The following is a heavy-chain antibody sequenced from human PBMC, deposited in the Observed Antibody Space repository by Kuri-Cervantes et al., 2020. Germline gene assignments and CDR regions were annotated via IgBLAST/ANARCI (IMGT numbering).Heavy chain of an antibody. CDR2: FDPEDGET. D-gene: IGHD3-10*01. Sequence: ASVKVSCKASGYTFTSYYMHWVRQAPGKGLEWMGGFDPEDGETIYAQKFQGRVTMTEDTSTDTAYMELRSLRSDDTAVYYCARDSDYYGSGSYYPFGYYYYYMDVWGKGTTVTVSS. CDR3: ARDSDYYGSGSYYPFGYYYYYMDV. CDR1: GYTFTSYY. V-gene: IGHV1-24*01. J-gene: IGHJ6*03.